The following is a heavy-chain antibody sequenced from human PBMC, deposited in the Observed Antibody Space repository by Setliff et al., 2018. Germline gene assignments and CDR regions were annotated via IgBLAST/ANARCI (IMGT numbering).Heavy chain of an antibody. D-gene: IGHD3-9*01. Sequence: PSETLSLTCTVSGASIIGGDYYWTFIRQAPGKGLEWIGHIHYSGSTSYNPSLKSRPTISLDTSKNQFSLKLTSVNAADTAVYFCARRGADYDILTGDDYWGQGTLVTVSS. J-gene: IGHJ4*02. CDR2: IHYSGST. CDR1: GASIIGGDYY. V-gene: IGHV4-30-4*08. CDR3: ARRGADYDILTGDDY.